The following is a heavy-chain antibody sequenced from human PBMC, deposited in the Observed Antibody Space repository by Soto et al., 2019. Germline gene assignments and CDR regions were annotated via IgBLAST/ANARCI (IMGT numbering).Heavy chain of an antibody. CDR1: GFTFSYYW. V-gene: IGHV3-74*01. J-gene: IGHJ3*01. CDR2: IHSDGSST. D-gene: IGHD2-21*02. CDR3: ARGDRGAFDL. Sequence: EVQLVESEGGLVQPGGSLRLSCAASGFTFSYYWMHWVRQAPGQGLVWVSRIHSDGSSTTYADSVKGRFTISRDNAKNTLYLQMNRLRAEDTAVYYCARGDRGAFDLWGKGTMVTVSS.